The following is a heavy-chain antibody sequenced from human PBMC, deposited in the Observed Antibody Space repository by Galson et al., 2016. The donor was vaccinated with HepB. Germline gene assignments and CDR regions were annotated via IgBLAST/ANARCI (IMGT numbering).Heavy chain of an antibody. CDR1: GFPFRSYA. D-gene: IGHD1-26*01. CDR2: IGGTGRDT. Sequence: SLRLSCAVSGFPFRSYAMSWVRQAPGKGLEWVSAIGGTGRDTFFADSVKGRFIVSRDNSKDTLFVQMNSLTAEDTAVYYCAKMEGLHYRQYHMDAWGKGTTVTVSS. V-gene: IGHV3-23*01. CDR3: AKMEGLHYRQYHMDA. J-gene: IGHJ6*03.